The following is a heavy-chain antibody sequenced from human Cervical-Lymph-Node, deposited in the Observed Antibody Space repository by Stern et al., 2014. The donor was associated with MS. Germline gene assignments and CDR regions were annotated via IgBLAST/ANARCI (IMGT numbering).Heavy chain of an antibody. CDR3: AKSSVAAAPGMDV. V-gene: IGHV3-30*18. Sequence: VQLLESGGGVVQPGRSLRLSCAASGFTFSSYGMHWVRQAPGKGLEWVAVISYDGSNKYYADSVKGRFTISRDNSKNTLYLQMNSLRAEDTAVYYCAKSSVAAAPGMDVWGQGTTVTVSS. J-gene: IGHJ6*02. CDR1: GFTFSSYG. CDR2: ISYDGSNK. D-gene: IGHD6-25*01.